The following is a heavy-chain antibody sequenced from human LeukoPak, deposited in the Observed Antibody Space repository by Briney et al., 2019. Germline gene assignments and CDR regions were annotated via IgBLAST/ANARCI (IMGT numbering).Heavy chain of an antibody. J-gene: IGHJ4*02. CDR2: IIPILGIA. CDR1: GGTFSSYA. CDR3: ARAPLYSSGWLDY. V-gene: IGHV1-69*04. Sequence: SVKVSCKASGGTFSSYAISWVRQAPGQGLEWMGRIIPILGIANYAQKFQGRVTITADKSTSTAYMELSSLRSEDTAVYYCARAPLYSSGWLDYWGQGTLVTVSS. D-gene: IGHD6-19*01.